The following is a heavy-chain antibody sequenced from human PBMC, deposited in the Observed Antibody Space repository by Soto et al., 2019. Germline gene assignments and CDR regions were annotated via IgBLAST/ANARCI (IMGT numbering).Heavy chain of an antibody. Sequence: GASVKVSCKASGYTFTSYAMHWVRQAPGQRLEWMGWINAGNGNTKYSQKFQGRVTITRDTSASTAYMELSSLRPEDTAVYYCARGKRDVVVTAILPYYYYGMDVWGQGTTVTVSS. J-gene: IGHJ6*02. V-gene: IGHV1-3*01. CDR2: INAGNGNT. CDR1: GYTFTSYA. CDR3: ARGKRDVVVTAILPYYYYGMDV. D-gene: IGHD2-21*02.